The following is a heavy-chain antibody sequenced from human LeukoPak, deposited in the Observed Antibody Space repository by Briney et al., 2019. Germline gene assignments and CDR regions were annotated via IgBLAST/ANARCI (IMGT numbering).Heavy chain of an antibody. CDR1: GFTFSSYS. D-gene: IGHD1-26*01. V-gene: IGHV3-48*02. J-gene: IGHJ4*02. CDR2: ITASGTAM. CDR3: ASSGSYRFAY. Sequence: GGSLRLSCAASGFTFSSYSMNWVRQAPGKGLEWVAHITASGTAMFYADSVKGRFTISRDNAKNSLYLQMNSLRDEDTAVYYCASSGSYRFAYWGQGTLVTVS.